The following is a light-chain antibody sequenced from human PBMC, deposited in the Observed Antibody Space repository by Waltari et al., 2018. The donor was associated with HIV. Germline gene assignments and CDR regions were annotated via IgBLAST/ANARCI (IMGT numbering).Light chain of an antibody. Sequence: QSVLTQPPSASGTPGQRVTISCSGSSSNINWYQQLPGTAPKLLIYRSDQRPSGVPDRFSGSKSGTSASLAISGLQSEDEADYYCAAWDDSLNGDVVFGGGTKLTVL. CDR2: RSD. CDR3: AAWDDSLNGDVV. J-gene: IGLJ2*01. V-gene: IGLV1-44*01. CDR1: SSNI.